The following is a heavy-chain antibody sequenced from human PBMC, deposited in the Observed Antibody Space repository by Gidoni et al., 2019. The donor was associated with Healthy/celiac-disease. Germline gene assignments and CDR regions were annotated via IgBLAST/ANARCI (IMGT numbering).Heavy chain of an antibody. D-gene: IGHD6-19*01. CDR3: ARESEGGYSSGPYMDV. J-gene: IGHJ6*03. Sequence: QVQLQESGPGLAKPSETLSLTCTVSAGSISSYYWSWIRQPPGKGLEWIGYIYYSGSTNYNPSLKSRVTISVDTAKNQFSLKLSSVTAADTAVYYCARESEGGYSSGPYMDVWGKGTTVTVSS. CDR1: AGSISSYY. V-gene: IGHV4-59*01. CDR2: IYYSGST.